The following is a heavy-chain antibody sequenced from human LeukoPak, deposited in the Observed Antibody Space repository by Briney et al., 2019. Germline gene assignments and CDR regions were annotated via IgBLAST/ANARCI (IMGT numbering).Heavy chain of an antibody. Sequence: GGSLRLSCAASGFTVSSNYMSWVRQAPGKGLEWVSVIYSGGSTYYADSVKGRFTISRDNSKNTLYLQMNSLRAEDTAVYYCARIIAAAGSPGYYYYGMDVWGQGTTVTVSS. CDR2: IYSGGST. J-gene: IGHJ6*02. CDR3: ARIIAAAGSPGYYYYGMDV. D-gene: IGHD6-13*01. CDR1: GFTVSSNY. V-gene: IGHV3-53*01.